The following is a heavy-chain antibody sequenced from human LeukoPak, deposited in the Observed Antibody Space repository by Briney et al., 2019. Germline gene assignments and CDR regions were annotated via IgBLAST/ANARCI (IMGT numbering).Heavy chain of an antibody. D-gene: IGHD4-17*01. CDR2: ISAYNGDT. Sequence: GASVKVSCKASGYTFTTYGISWVRQAPGQGLEWMGWISAYNGDTNYAQKVQDRVTITTDTSTSTAYMELSSLRSEDTAVYYCARDWTVTDPGPFDYWGQGTLVAVSS. CDR3: ARDWTVTDPGPFDY. CDR1: GYTFTTYG. J-gene: IGHJ4*02. V-gene: IGHV1-18*01.